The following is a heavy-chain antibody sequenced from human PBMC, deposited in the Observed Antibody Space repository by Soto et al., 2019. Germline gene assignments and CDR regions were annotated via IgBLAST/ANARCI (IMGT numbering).Heavy chain of an antibody. Sequence: GGSLRLSCAASGFTFSNYWMTWVRQAPGKGLEWVANIRPDGSEESYVDSVKGRFTISRDNANNSVYLQMKSLRAEDTAVYYCARKGYADHWGQGILVTLAS. CDR3: ARKGYADH. V-gene: IGHV3-7*05. D-gene: IGHD2-8*01. J-gene: IGHJ4*02. CDR1: GFTFSNYW. CDR2: IRPDGSEE.